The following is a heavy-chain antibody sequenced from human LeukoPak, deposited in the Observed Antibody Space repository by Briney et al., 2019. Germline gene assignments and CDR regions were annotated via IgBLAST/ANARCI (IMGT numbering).Heavy chain of an antibody. Sequence: ASVKVSCKATGYTFTSYGISWVRQAPGQGLEWMGWISSNSDNTNYAQKLQGRVTMTTDTSTSKAYMELRSLRSDDTAVYYCARDWGSIKVIADYWGQGTLVTVSS. CDR3: ARDWGSIKVIADY. D-gene: IGHD3-16*01. V-gene: IGHV1-18*01. J-gene: IGHJ4*02. CDR1: GYTFTSYG. CDR2: ISSNSDNT.